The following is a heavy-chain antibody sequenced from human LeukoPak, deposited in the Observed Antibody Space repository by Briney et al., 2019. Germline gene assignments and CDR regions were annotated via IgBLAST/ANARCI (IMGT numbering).Heavy chain of an antibody. CDR3: TTDRGYYDILTGDYLAKYYFDY. V-gene: IGHV3-15*01. Sequence: GGSLRLSCAASGFTFSNAWLSWVRQAPGKGLEWVGRIKSKTDGGTTDYAAPVKCRFTISRDDSKNTLYLQMNSLKTEDTAVYYCTTDRGYYDILTGDYLAKYYFDYWGQGTLVTVSS. J-gene: IGHJ4*02. CDR1: GFTFSNAW. D-gene: IGHD3-9*01. CDR2: IKSKTDGGTT.